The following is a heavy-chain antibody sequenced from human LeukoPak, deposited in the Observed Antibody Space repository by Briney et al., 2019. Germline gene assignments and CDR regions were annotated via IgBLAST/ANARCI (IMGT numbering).Heavy chain of an antibody. CDR1: GFTFSTYW. CDR3: ARGYAGSPDY. D-gene: IGHD3-10*01. V-gene: IGHV3-74*03. Sequence: GGSLRLSCTVSGFTFSTYWINWVRQSPGKGLVWVALINGDGSTTTHADSVKGRFTISRDNAKNTAYLQMNSLRDEDTAVYFCARGYAGSPDYWGQGTLVTVSA. J-gene: IGHJ4*02. CDR2: INGDGSTT.